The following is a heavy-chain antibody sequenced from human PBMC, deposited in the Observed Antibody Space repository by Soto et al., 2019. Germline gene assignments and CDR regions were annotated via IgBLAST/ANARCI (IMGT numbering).Heavy chain of an antibody. Sequence: SETLSVTCTVSVGSISNFYWSWIRQPPGKGLEWIGYISYSGNTNYNPSLKSRVSISVDTSKNQLSLNLTSVTAADTAVYYCARAPMVLSRSYFDSWGQGTPVTVSS. D-gene: IGHD2-8*01. CDR3: ARAPMVLSRSYFDS. V-gene: IGHV4-59*01. CDR2: ISYSGNT. CDR1: VGSISNFY. J-gene: IGHJ4*02.